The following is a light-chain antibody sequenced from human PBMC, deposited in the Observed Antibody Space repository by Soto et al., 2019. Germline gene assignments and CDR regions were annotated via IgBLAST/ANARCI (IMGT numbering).Light chain of an antibody. CDR3: QQRTKWEIT. Sequence: EIVLTQSPATLSLSPGERATHSCRASQSVKNYLAWYQQKPGQTPRLLIYDASNRAPGIPARFTGSGSGTDFTLTISILEPEDFAVYYCQQRTKWEITFGGGSKV. J-gene: IGKJ4*01. V-gene: IGKV3-11*01. CDR2: DAS. CDR1: QSVKNY.